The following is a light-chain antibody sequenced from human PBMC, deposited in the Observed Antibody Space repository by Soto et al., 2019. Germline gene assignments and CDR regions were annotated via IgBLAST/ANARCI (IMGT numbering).Light chain of an antibody. CDR1: QSVSRR. V-gene: IGKV3-20*01. Sequence: PGGRATLSCRASQSVSRRLAWYQHRPGQSPRLLISGASMRASGVPDRFSGGGSGTDFTLTISRLEPEDFAVYYCQQFFTTPLTFGGGTKVDI. J-gene: IGKJ4*01. CDR3: QQFFTTPLT. CDR2: GAS.